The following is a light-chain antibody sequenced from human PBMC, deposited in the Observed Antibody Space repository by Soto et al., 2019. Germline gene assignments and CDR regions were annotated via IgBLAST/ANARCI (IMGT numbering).Light chain of an antibody. CDR1: QSISSY. CDR2: AAS. CDR3: QQSYSTPLT. Sequence: DIEMTQYPSSLSASVGDRVTITCRASQSISSYLNWYQQKPGEAPKLLIYAASSLHSGVPSRFSGSGSGTDFTLTISSLQPEDFATYYCQQSYSTPLTFGGGTKVDIK. J-gene: IGKJ4*01. V-gene: IGKV1-39*01.